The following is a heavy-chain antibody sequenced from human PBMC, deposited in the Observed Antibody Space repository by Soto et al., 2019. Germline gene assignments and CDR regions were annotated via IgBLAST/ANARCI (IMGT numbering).Heavy chain of an antibody. CDR2: INHSGST. CDR1: GGCFSGYY. J-gene: IGHJ6*02. Sequence: SETLSLTCAVYGGCFSGYYWSWIRQPPGKGLEWIGEINHSGSTNYNPSLKSRVTISVDTSKNQFSLKLSSVTAADTAVYANIVRDFWSGRPTYYYYYGMDVWGQGTTVTVSS. V-gene: IGHV4-34*01. D-gene: IGHD3-3*01. CDR3: IVRDFWSGRPTYYYYYGMDV.